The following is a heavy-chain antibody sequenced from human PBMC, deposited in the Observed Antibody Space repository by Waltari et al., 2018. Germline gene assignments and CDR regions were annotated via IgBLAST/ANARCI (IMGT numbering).Heavy chain of an antibody. CDR3: AGGLRYFDWLLHY. Sequence: EVQLLESGGGLVQPGGSLRLSCAASGFTFSSYAMSWVRQAPGKGLEWVSAISGRGGSTYYADSVKGRFTISRDNSKNTLYLQMNSLRAEDTAVYYCAGGLRYFDWLLHYWGQGTLVTVSS. D-gene: IGHD3-9*01. CDR1: GFTFSSYA. CDR2: ISGRGGST. V-gene: IGHV3-23*01. J-gene: IGHJ4*02.